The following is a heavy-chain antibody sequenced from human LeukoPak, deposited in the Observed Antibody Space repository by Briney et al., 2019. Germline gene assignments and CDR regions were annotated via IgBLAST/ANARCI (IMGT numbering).Heavy chain of an antibody. CDR3: ARDYGSGSHLVDY. V-gene: IGHV3-30*04. CDR1: GFTFSSYA. CDR2: ISYDGSNK. Sequence: GGSLRLSCAASGFTFSSYAMHWVRQAPGKGLEWVAVISYDGSNKYYADSVKGRFTISRDNSKNTLYLQMNSLRAEDTAVYYCARDYGSGSHLVDYWGQGTLVTVSS. D-gene: IGHD3-10*01. J-gene: IGHJ4*02.